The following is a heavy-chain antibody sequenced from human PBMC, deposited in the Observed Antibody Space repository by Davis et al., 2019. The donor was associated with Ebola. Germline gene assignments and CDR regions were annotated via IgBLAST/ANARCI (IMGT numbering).Heavy chain of an antibody. CDR1: GFTFDDYA. CDR2: LSWNSDSI. CDR3: AKGRSGYGSGHLDN. D-gene: IGHD3-10*01. V-gene: IGHV3-9*01. Sequence: SLKISCTASGFTFDDYAMHWVRQTPGKGLEWVSSLSWNSDSIGYADSVKGRFTISRDNANNSLYLQMNGLRPEDTALYYCAKGRSGYGSGHLDNWGQGTLVTVSS. J-gene: IGHJ4*02.